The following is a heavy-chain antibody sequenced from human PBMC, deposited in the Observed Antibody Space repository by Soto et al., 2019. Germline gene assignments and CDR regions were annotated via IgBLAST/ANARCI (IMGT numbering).Heavy chain of an antibody. CDR3: VQSRCGGDCLQSYSSHSYYGLDV. D-gene: IGHD2-21*02. CDR1: GIEHSTTGVG. J-gene: IGHJ6*02. Sequence: QITLKESGPTLVKPTQTLTVTCTFSGIEHSTTGVGVGWIRQPPGKALEWLALIYWDGDQRYSPSLRSRLTITKDTSPNQVVLTMTDMDPVDTATDYCVQSRCGGDCLQSYSSHSYYGLDVWGQGTTVTVSS. CDR2: IYWDGDQ. V-gene: IGHV2-5*02.